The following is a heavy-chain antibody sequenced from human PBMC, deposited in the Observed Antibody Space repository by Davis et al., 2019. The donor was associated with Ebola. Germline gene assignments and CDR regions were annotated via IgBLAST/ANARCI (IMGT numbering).Heavy chain of an antibody. D-gene: IGHD3-10*01. CDR2: TRNKAKSYTT. V-gene: IGHV3-72*01. CDR3: ARAASYRNYYYMDV. CDR1: GFTFSDHY. J-gene: IGHJ6*03. Sequence: GESLKISCAVSGFTFSDHYMDWVRQAPGTGLEWVGRTRNKAKSYTTEYAASVKGRFSISRDDSKNSLYLQMNSLKTEDTAVYHCARAASYRNYYYMDVWGKGTTVTVSS.